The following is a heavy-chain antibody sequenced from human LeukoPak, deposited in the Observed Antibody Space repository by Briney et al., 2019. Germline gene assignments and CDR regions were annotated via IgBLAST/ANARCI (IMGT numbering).Heavy chain of an antibody. J-gene: IGHJ4*02. CDR3: AKEGGWGNWKGTYYFDY. CDR1: GFTFSSYG. D-gene: IGHD1-1*01. V-gene: IGHV3-30*02. Sequence: PGGSLRLSCAASGFTFSSYGMHWVRQAPGKGLEWVAFIRYDGSNKYYADSVKGRFTISRDNSKNTLYLQMNSLRAEDTAVYYCAKEGGWGNWKGTYYFDYWGQGTLVTVSS. CDR2: IRYDGSNK.